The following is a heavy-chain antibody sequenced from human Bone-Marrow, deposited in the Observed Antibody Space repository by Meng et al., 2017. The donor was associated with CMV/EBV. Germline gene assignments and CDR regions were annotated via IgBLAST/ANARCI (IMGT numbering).Heavy chain of an antibody. Sequence: GESLKISCAASGFTFSSYWMSWVRQAPGKGLEWVANIKQDGSEKYYVDSVKGRFTISRDNAKNSLYLQMNSLRAEDTALYFCARGNSYAHIFDYWGQATLVTVSS. CDR3: ARGNSYAHIFDY. V-gene: IGHV3-7*01. J-gene: IGHJ4*02. CDR2: IKQDGSEK. CDR1: GFTFSSYW. D-gene: IGHD5-18*01.